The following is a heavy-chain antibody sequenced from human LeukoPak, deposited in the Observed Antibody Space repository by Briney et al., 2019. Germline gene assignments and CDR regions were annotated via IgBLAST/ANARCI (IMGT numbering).Heavy chain of an antibody. V-gene: IGHV1-8*01. CDR2: INPKNGKT. CDR3: ARGLAPYSYEYSGHDPYYYYNMDV. CDR1: VYTFSTST. J-gene: IGHJ6*03. D-gene: IGHD3-22*01. Sequence: ASVKVSCKASVYTFSTSTISWVRQAAGQGLEWMGWINPKNGKTSYAQKFQDRVTMTENTSTSTVYMELSSLRSEDTAVYYCARGLAPYSYEYSGHDPYYYYNMDVWGKGTTVIISS.